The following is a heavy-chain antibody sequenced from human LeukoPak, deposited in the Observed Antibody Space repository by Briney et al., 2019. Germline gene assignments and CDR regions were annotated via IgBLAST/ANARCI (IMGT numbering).Heavy chain of an antibody. CDR1: GYSISSGYY. CDR3: ARDHSEYYYDSSPGAFDI. D-gene: IGHD3-22*01. CDR2: IYHSGST. V-gene: IGHV4-38-2*02. Sequence: SETLSLTCTVSGYSISSGYYWGWIRQPPGKGLEWIGSIYHSGSTYYNPSLKSRVTISVDTSKNQFSLKVSSVTAADTAVYYCARDHSEYYYDSSPGAFDIWGQGTMVTVSS. J-gene: IGHJ3*02.